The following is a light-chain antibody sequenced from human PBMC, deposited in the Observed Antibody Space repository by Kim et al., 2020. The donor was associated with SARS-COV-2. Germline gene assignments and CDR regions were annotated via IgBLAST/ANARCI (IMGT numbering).Light chain of an antibody. CDR3: QVWDSSSDPVV. CDR1: NIGSKS. CDR2: YDS. J-gene: IGLJ2*01. Sequence: SYELTQPPSVSVAPGKTARLTCGGNNIGSKSVHWYQQKPGQAPVLVIYYDSDRPSGIPERFSGSNSGNTATLTISRVEAGDEADYYCQVWDSSSDPVVFGGGTQMTV. V-gene: IGLV3-21*04.